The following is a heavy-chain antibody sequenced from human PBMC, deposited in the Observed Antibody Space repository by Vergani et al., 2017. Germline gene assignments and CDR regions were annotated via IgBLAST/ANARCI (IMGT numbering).Heavy chain of an antibody. D-gene: IGHD6-19*01. V-gene: IGHV4-59*01. CDR3: ARGKAGYSSGWSPYWYLEL. CDR2: IYYSGST. Sequence: QVQLQESGPGLVKPSQTLSLTCTVSGGSISSYYWSWIRQPPGTGLEWIGYIYYSGSTNYNPSLKSRVTISVDTSKNQFSLKLSSVTAADTAVYYCARGKAGYSSGWSPYWYLELWGRGTLVTVSS. CDR1: GGSISSYY. J-gene: IGHJ2*01.